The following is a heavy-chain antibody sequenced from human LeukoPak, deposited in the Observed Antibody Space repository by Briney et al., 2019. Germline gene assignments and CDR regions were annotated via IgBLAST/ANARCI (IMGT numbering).Heavy chain of an antibody. V-gene: IGHV4-34*01. Sequence: PSETLSLTCALYGGSFSDYYWTWIRQPPGKGLEWIGEINHSGGTDYNPSLRSRVTISVDPSKNQLSLQLSSVTAADTGVYYCARVSGIMISLGGVISYFDYWGQGTLVTVSS. D-gene: IGHD3-16*02. CDR3: ARVSGIMISLGGVISYFDY. J-gene: IGHJ4*02. CDR2: INHSGGT. CDR1: GGSFSDYY.